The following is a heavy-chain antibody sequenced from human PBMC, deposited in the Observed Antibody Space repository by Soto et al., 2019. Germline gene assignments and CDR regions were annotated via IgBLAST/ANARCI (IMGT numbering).Heavy chain of an antibody. CDR1: GFTFDDYA. CDR2: ISWNSGSI. J-gene: IGHJ1*01. CDR3: ARGMTAAEGNLQH. V-gene: IGHV3-9*01. Sequence: GGSLRLSCAASGFTFDDYAMHWVRQAPGKGLEWVSGISWNSGSIGYADSVKGRFTISRDNAKNSLYLQMNSLRAEDTAMYYCARGMTAAEGNLQHWGQGTLVTVSS. D-gene: IGHD6-13*01.